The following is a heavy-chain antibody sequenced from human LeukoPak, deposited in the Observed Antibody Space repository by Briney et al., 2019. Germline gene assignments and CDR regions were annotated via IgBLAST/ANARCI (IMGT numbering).Heavy chain of an antibody. D-gene: IGHD2-15*01. CDR2: IIPILGIA. CDR1: GYTFTSYD. J-gene: IGHJ4*02. Sequence: SVKVSCKASGYTFTSYDINWVRQATGQGLEWMGRIIPILGIANYAQKFQGRVTITADKSTSTAYMELSSLRSEDTAVYYCATLGYCSGGSCYSKLKRSDYWGQGTLVTVSS. CDR3: ATLGYCSGGSCYSKLKRSDY. V-gene: IGHV1-69*04.